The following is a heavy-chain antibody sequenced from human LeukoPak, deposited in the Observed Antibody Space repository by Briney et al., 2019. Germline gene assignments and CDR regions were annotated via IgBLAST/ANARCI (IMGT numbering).Heavy chain of an antibody. J-gene: IGHJ4*02. V-gene: IGHV3-23*01. CDR1: GFTFSSYA. CDR2: ITTSGGDT. CDR3: ATTYSY. Sequence: GGSLRLSCAASGFTFSSYAMSWVRQAPGKGLEWISTITTSGGDTYYADSVKGRFTIPRDNSKNTLYLQMNSLRAEDTAVYYCATTYSYWGQGTLVTVSS. D-gene: IGHD1-1*01.